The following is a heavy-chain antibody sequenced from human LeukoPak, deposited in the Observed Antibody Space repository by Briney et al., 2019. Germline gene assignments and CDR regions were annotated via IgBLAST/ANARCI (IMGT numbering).Heavy chain of an antibody. CDR1: GFTFSSYA. CDR3: ARDGVGATPLDY. V-gene: IGHV3-30*04. Sequence: GGSLRLTCAASGFTFSSYAMSWVRQAPGKGLEWVAVISYDGSNKYYADSVKGRFTISRDNSKNTLYLQMNSLRAEDTAVYYCARDGVGATPLDYWGQGTLVTVSS. J-gene: IGHJ4*02. D-gene: IGHD1-26*01. CDR2: ISYDGSNK.